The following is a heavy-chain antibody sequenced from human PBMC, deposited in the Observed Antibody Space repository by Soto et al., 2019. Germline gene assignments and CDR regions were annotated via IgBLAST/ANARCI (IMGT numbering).Heavy chain of an antibody. CDR3: ARHDHGSGSYYAPDYYYMDV. D-gene: IGHD3-10*01. Sequence: SETLSLTCTVSGGSIRSSSYYWGWIRQPQGKGLEWIGSIYYSGSTYYNPSLKSRVTISVDTSKNQFSLKLSSVTAADTAVYYCARHDHGSGSYYAPDYYYMDVWGKGTTVTVSS. CDR2: IYYSGST. CDR1: GGSIRSSSYY. V-gene: IGHV4-39*01. J-gene: IGHJ6*03.